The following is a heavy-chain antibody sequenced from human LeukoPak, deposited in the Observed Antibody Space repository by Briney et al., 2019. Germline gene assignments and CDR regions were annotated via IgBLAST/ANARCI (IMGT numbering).Heavy chain of an antibody. V-gene: IGHV3-48*01. CDR1: GFTFSSYS. CDR2: ISSSSSTI. J-gene: IGHJ4*02. Sequence: GGSLRLSCAASGFTFSSYSMNWVRQAPGKGLEWVSYISSSSSTIYYADSVKGRFTTSRDNAKNSLYLQMNSLRAEDTAVYYCARDDQVVVAATGFDYWGQGTLVTVSS. CDR3: ARDDQVVVAATGFDY. D-gene: IGHD2-15*01.